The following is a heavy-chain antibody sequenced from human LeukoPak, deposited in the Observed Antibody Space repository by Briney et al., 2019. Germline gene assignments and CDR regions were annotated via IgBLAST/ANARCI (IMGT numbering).Heavy chain of an antibody. J-gene: IGHJ5*02. CDR3: ARDRSGYCSSTSCYDSWFDP. CDR2: IYSGGST. D-gene: IGHD2-2*01. Sequence: PGGSLRLSCAASGFTVSSNYMSWVRQAPGKGLEWVSVIYSGGSTYYADSVKGRFTISRDNSKNTLYLQMNSLRAEDTAVYYCARDRSGYCSSTSCYDSWFDPWGQGTLVTVSS. V-gene: IGHV3-53*01. CDR1: GFTVSSNY.